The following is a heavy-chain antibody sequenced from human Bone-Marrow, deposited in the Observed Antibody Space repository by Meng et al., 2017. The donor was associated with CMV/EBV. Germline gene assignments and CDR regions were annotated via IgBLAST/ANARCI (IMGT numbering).Heavy chain of an antibody. CDR3: AQHTRVATN. D-gene: IGHD5-12*01. V-gene: IGHV3-11*04. Sequence: SCAASGITFSDFYMTWFRQAPGKGPESLSYISGSGNDINYADSVRGRFTVSRDNAGRSLYLQLNSLRVEDTAAYYCAQHTRVATNWGPGTPVTVSS. CDR1: GITFSDFY. J-gene: IGHJ4*02. CDR2: ISGSGNDI.